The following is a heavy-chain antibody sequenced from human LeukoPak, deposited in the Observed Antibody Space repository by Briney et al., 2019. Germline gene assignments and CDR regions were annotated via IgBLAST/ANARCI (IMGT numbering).Heavy chain of an antibody. CDR1: GGSISSSNW. D-gene: IGHD3-22*01. CDR2: IYHSGTT. V-gene: IGHV4-4*02. Sequence: PSGTLSLTCAVSGGSISSSNWWSWVRQPPGKGLEWIGEIYHSGTTSYNPSHKSRVTISVDTSKNQISLNLSSVTAADTARYYCARVGSSGYWHYFDNWGQGALVTVSS. CDR3: ARVGSSGYWHYFDN. J-gene: IGHJ4*02.